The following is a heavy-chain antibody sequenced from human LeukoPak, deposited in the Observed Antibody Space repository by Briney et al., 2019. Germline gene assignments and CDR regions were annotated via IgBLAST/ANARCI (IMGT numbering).Heavy chain of an antibody. CDR2: VRGSGSDT. D-gene: IGHD2-15*01. Sequence: PGGSLRLSCAASGFTFSTYAMSWVRQAPGKGLEWVSAVRGSGSDTYYADSVKGRFTISRDNAKNSLYLQMNSLRDEDTAVYYCARGLTPDFDYWGQGTLVTVSS. V-gene: IGHV3-23*01. CDR1: GFTFSTYA. J-gene: IGHJ4*02. CDR3: ARGLTPDFDY.